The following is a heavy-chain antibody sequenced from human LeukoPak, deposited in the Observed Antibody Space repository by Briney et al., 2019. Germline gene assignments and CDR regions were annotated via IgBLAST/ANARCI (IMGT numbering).Heavy chain of an antibody. D-gene: IGHD3-22*01. V-gene: IGHV4-59*01. J-gene: IGHJ6*03. Sequence: PSGTLSLTCTVSGGSISSYYWSWIRQPPGKGLEWIGYIYYSGSTNYNPSLKSRVTISVDTSKNQFSLKLSSVTAADTAVYYCARDGPLFYDSSLRRRDYYYYMDVWGKGTTVTVSS. CDR1: GGSISSYY. CDR3: ARDGPLFYDSSLRRRDYYYYMDV. CDR2: IYYSGST.